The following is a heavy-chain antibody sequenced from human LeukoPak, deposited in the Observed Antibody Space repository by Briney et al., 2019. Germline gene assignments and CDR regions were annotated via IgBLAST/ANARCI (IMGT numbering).Heavy chain of an antibody. CDR1: GFTFSSYW. J-gene: IGHJ4*02. Sequence: GGPLRLSCAASGFTFSSYWMSWVRQAPGKGLEWVANIKQDGSEKYYVDSVKGRFTISRDNAKNSLYLQMNSLRAEDTAVYYCAREKGYSSSWYDDYWGQGTLVTVSS. CDR3: AREKGYSSSWYDDY. CDR2: IKQDGSEK. V-gene: IGHV3-7*03. D-gene: IGHD6-13*01.